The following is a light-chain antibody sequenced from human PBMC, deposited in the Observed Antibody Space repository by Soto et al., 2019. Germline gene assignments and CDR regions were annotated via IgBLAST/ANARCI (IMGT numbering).Light chain of an antibody. Sequence: EVVLTQTPGTLSLSPGGRASLSCRASQSVGTFLAWYQQKPGQAPRLLIYGASTRATGIPARFSGGGSGTEFTLTISSLQSEDFAVYYCQQYNNWPPLTFGGGTKVDIK. CDR1: QSVGTF. V-gene: IGKV3-15*01. CDR2: GAS. J-gene: IGKJ4*01. CDR3: QQYNNWPPLT.